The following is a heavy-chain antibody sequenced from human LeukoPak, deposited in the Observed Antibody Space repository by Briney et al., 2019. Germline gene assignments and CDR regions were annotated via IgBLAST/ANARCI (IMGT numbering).Heavy chain of an antibody. CDR3: ARKTDHHTGGDY. CDR2: IKQDGSEK. J-gene: IGHJ4*02. D-gene: IGHD2-8*02. Sequence: SLRLSCAASGFTFSSFWMSWVSQAPGKGLEWVANIKQDGSEKYYVDSVKGRFTISRDNAKTSLYLQMNSLRAEDTAVYYCARKTDHHTGGDYWGQGTLVTVSS. V-gene: IGHV3-7*02. CDR1: GFTFSSFW.